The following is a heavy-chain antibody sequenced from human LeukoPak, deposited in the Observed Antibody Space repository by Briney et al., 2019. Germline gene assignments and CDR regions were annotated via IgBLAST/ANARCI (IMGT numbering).Heavy chain of an antibody. Sequence: PGRSLRLSCAASGFTFSSYAMHWVRQAPGKGLEWVAVISYDGSNKYYADSVKGRFTISRDNSKNTLYLQMNSLRAEDTAVYYCARSEYYDSSGYPLDWGQGTLVTVSS. D-gene: IGHD3-22*01. CDR3: ARSEYYDSSGYPLD. V-gene: IGHV3-30-3*01. J-gene: IGHJ4*02. CDR2: ISYDGSNK. CDR1: GFTFSSYA.